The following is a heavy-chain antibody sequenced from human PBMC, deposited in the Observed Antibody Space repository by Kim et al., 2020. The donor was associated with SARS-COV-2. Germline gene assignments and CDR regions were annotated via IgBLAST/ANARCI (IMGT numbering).Heavy chain of an antibody. CDR1: GYTFTGYY. V-gene: IGHV1-2*06. CDR3: ARGTGVRNGEYFQH. D-gene: IGHD3-10*01. J-gene: IGHJ1*01. Sequence: ASVKVSCKASGYTFTGYYMNWVRQAPGQGLEWMGRINAYTGDTNYAQRFQGRVTLTRVTSSGTVYMLLSGLTSDDTALYYCARGTGVRNGEYFQHWGSGT. CDR2: INAYTGDT.